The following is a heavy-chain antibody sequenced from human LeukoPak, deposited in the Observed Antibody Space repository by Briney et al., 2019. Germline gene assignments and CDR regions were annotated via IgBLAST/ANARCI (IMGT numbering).Heavy chain of an antibody. CDR3: AKGGDIVVVPAAYFDY. Sequence: GGSLRLSCAASGFTFSSYGMHWVRQAPGKGLEGVAVISYDGSNKYYADSVKGRFTISRDNSKNTLYLQMNSLRAEDTAVYYCAKGGDIVVVPAAYFDYWGQGTLVTVSS. CDR2: ISYDGSNK. J-gene: IGHJ4*02. D-gene: IGHD2-2*01. V-gene: IGHV3-30*18. CDR1: GFTFSSYG.